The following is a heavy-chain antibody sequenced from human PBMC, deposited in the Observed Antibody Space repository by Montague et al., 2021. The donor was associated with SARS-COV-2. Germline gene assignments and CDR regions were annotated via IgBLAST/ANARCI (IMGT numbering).Heavy chain of an antibody. Sequence: SETLSLTCTVSGGSISGYYWSWFRQSAGKGLEWIGRIYSSGSINYNPSLKTRITLSVDTSKNQLSLRLNSVTAADTAVYYCARNPGEYYGMDVWGQGTTVTVSS. CDR1: GGSISGYY. CDR3: ARNPGEYYGMDV. CDR2: IYSSGSI. J-gene: IGHJ6*02. V-gene: IGHV4-4*07. D-gene: IGHD3-16*01.